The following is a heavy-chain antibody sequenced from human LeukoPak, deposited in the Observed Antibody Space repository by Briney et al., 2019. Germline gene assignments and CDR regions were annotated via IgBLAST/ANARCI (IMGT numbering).Heavy chain of an antibody. J-gene: IGHJ4*02. CDR3: ARDRDGYNGYTD. CDR2: MSAYTNNT. D-gene: IGHD5-24*01. Sequence: ASVKVSCKASGYTFTGYYMHWVRQAPGQGLEWMGWMSAYTNNTNYAQKLQGRVTMTTDTSTSTAYMELRSLRSDDTAVYYCARDRDGYNGYTDWGQGTLVTVSS. CDR1: GYTFTGYY. V-gene: IGHV1-18*04.